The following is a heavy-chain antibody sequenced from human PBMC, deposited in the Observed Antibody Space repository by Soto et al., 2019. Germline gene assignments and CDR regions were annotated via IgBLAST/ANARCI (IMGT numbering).Heavy chain of an antibody. CDR1: GFIFSRYA. Sequence: EVQLLESGGGLVQPGGALRLSCXASGFIFSRYAMSWFRQCPGKGVEWVSAIGARDGSTNYADSVKGRLTISTDNSKNTLYLQMNSLRAEDTAVYYCALDFLRALAVAGYDYWGQGTLVTVSS. CDR3: ALDFLRALAVAGYDY. D-gene: IGHD6-19*01. J-gene: IGHJ4*02. V-gene: IGHV3-23*01. CDR2: IGARDGST.